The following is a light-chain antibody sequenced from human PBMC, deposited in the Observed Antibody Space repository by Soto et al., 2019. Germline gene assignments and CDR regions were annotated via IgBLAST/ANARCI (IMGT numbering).Light chain of an antibody. CDR3: QSYDSSNPVV. CDR1: SGSISSNY. V-gene: IGLV6-57*04. CDR2: EDN. Sequence: NFMLTQPHSVSESPGKTVTISCTRSSGSISSNYVQWYQQRPGSAPTTVIYEDNQRPSGVPDPFSGSIDSSSNSASLTISGLKTEDEADYYCQSYDSSNPVVFGGGTKLTVL. J-gene: IGLJ2*01.